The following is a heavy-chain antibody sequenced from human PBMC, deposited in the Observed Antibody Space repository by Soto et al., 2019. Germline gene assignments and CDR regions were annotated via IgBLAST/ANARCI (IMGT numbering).Heavy chain of an antibody. V-gene: IGHV4-59*01. D-gene: IGHD6-13*01. CDR3: ARLYSSSWYYFDY. Sequence: QVQLQESGPGLVKPSETLSLTCTVSGGSISSYYWSWIRQPPGKGLEWIGYIYHSGSTNYNPSLKSRVAISVDTSKNQFSLRLSSVTAADTAVYFCARLYSSSWYYFDYWGQGTLVTVSS. CDR2: IYHSGST. J-gene: IGHJ4*02. CDR1: GGSISSYY.